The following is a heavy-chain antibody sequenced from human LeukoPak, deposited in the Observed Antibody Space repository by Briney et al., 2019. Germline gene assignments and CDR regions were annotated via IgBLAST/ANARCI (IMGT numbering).Heavy chain of an antibody. V-gene: IGHV4-4*07. CDR1: NGSISIYY. CDR2: ISASGRT. Sequence: SETLSLTSTVYNGSISIYYWSWVRQPAGKGLEWIGRISASGRTNYNPSLKSRVTMSLDTSKNQFSLKLSSVTAADTAVYYCAREITVTRPFDYWGPGTLVTVSS. CDR3: AREITVTRPFDY. D-gene: IGHD4-17*01. J-gene: IGHJ4*02.